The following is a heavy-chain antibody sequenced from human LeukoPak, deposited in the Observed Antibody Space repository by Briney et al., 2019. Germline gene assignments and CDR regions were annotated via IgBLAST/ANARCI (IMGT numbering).Heavy chain of an antibody. D-gene: IGHD3-10*01. CDR3: TTGDYSGSGSYPD. Sequence: PGGSLRLSCAASGFSFSTYWMSWVRQAPGKGLEWVGRIKSKSQGETRDYAAPVKGRFTISRDDSKYTLYLQMNSLKTDDTAVYYCTTGDYSGSGSYPDWGQGTLVTVSS. CDR2: IKSKSQGETR. J-gene: IGHJ4*02. CDR1: GFSFSTYW. V-gene: IGHV3-15*01.